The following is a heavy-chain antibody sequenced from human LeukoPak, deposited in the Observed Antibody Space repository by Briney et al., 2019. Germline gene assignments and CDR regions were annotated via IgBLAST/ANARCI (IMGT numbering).Heavy chain of an antibody. CDR2: IGTASDT. CDR1: GFTFSSFD. CDR3: ARGPPRGKYYYMDV. J-gene: IGHJ6*03. Sequence: GGSLRLSCAASGFTFSSFDMHWVRQPTGQGLEWVSTIGTASDTYYPGSVEGRFTLSRDNAKNSLYLQMNSLTAGDTAAYYCARGPPRGKYYYMDVWGKGTTVNVSS. V-gene: IGHV3-13*01. D-gene: IGHD1-1*01.